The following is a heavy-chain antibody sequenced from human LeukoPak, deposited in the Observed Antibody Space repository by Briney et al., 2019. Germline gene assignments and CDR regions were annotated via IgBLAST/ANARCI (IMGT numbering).Heavy chain of an antibody. CDR2: ISSSGSTI. J-gene: IGHJ5*02. CDR1: GFTFSSYE. D-gene: IGHD1-1*01. V-gene: IGHV3-48*03. Sequence: PGGSLRLSCAASGFTFSSYEMNWVRQAPGKGLEWVSYISSSGSTIYYADSVEGRFTISRDNAKNSLYLQMNSLRAEDTAVYYCARLWVERRGGDWFDPWGQGTLVTVSS. CDR3: ARLWVERRGGDWFDP.